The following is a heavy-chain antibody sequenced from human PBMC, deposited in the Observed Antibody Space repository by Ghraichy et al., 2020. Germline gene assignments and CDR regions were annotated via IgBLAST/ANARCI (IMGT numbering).Heavy chain of an antibody. CDR1: GGSISSYY. D-gene: IGHD3-10*01. V-gene: IGHV4-59*01. CDR2: IYYSGST. CDR3: ARDVRSRSAYYYYGMDV. Sequence: ESLNISCTVSGGSISSYYWSWIRQPPGKGLEWIGYIYYSGSTNYNPSLKSRVTISVDTSKNQFSLKLSSVTTADTAVYYCARDVRSRSAYYYYGMDVWGQGTTVTVSS. J-gene: IGHJ6*02.